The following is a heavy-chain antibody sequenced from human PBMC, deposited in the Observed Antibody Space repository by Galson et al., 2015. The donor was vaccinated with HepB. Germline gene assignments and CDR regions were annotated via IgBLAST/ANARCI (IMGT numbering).Heavy chain of an antibody. CDR3: ARDRDGGLWYYGMDV. J-gene: IGHJ6*02. CDR1: GYTFTGYY. CDR2: INPNSGGT. V-gene: IGHV1-2*02. Sequence: SVKVSCKASGYTFTGYYMHWVRQAPGQGLEWMGWINPNSGGTNYAQKFQGRVTMARDTSISTAYMELSRLRSDDTAVYYCARDRDGGLWYYGMDVWGQGTTVTVSS. D-gene: IGHD5-24*01.